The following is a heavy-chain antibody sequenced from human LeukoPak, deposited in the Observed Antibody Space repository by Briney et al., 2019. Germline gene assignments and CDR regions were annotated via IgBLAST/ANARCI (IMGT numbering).Heavy chain of an antibody. CDR3: ARDFRVRGVIDYFDY. J-gene: IGHJ4*02. V-gene: IGHV3-30*02. CDR1: GFTFSSYG. Sequence: GGSLRLSCAASGFTFSSYGMHWVRQAPGKGLDWVAFIHHDGSNKYYADSVRGRFTISRDNSKNTLYLQMNSLRAEDTAVYYCARDFRVRGVIDYFDYWGQGTLVTVSS. CDR2: IHHDGSNK. D-gene: IGHD3-10*01.